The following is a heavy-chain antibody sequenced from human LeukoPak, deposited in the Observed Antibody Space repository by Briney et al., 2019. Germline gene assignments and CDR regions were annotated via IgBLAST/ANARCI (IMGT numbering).Heavy chain of an antibody. V-gene: IGHV4-39*01. Sequence: SETLSLTCTVSGGSISSSSYYWGWIRQPPGTGLEWIGSIYYSGSTYYNPSLKSRVTISVDTSKNQFSLKLSSVTAADTAVYYCARLRWSWFDPWGQGTLVTVSS. CDR2: IYYSGST. CDR3: ARLRWSWFDP. CDR1: GGSISSSSYY. J-gene: IGHJ5*02. D-gene: IGHD5-24*01.